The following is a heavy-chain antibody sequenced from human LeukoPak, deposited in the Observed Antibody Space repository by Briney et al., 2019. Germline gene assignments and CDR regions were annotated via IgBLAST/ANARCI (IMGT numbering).Heavy chain of an antibody. CDR3: ARGIGYGYSSSWYRLSWFDP. J-gene: IGHJ5*02. V-gene: IGHV4-34*01. D-gene: IGHD6-13*01. Sequence: SETLSLTCAVYGGSFSGYYWSWIRQPPGKGLEWIGEINHSGSTNYNPCLKSRVTISVDTSKNQFSLKLSSVTAADTAVYYCARGIGYGYSSSWYRLSWFDPWGQGTLVTVSS. CDR1: GGSFSGYY. CDR2: INHSGST.